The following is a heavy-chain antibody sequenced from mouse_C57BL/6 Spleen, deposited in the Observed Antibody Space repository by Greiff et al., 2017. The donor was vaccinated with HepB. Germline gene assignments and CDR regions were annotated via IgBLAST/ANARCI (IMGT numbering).Heavy chain of an antibody. CDR3: ATTVVEYFDV. D-gene: IGHD1-1*01. J-gene: IGHJ1*03. V-gene: IGHV5-6*01. CDR1: GFTFSSYG. Sequence: EVQLVESGGDLVKPGGSLKLSCAASGFTFSSYGMSWVRQTPDKRLEWVATISSGGSYTYYPDSVKGRFTISRDNAKNTLYLQMSSLKSEDTAMYYCATTVVEYFDVWGTGTTVTVSS. CDR2: ISSGGSYT.